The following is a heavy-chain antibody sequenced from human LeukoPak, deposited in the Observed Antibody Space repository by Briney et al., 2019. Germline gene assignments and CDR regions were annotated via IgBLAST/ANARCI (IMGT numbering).Heavy chain of an antibody. CDR2: IGGSGDKT. J-gene: IGHJ4*02. CDR3: VRRGDASSGWGDHDF. V-gene: IGHV3-23*01. Sequence: GGSLRLSCAASGFTFNRNAISWVRQAPGKGLEWVSTIGGSGDKTFYANSVKGRFTISRDDSKNMVHLQMNSLTGEDTALYYCVRRGDASSGWGDHDFWGQGALVTVSS. D-gene: IGHD6-19*01. CDR1: GFTFNRNA.